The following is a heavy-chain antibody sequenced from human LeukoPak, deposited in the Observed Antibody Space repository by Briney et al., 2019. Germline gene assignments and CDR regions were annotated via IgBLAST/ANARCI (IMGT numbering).Heavy chain of an antibody. CDR2: IHYSGTT. V-gene: IGHV4-59*06. Sequence: SETLSLTCTVSGGSINTYYWSWIRQHPGKGLEWIGYIHYSGTTYYNPSLKSRVTISVDTSKNQFSLKLSSVTAADTAVYYCARTIGELRLGELSTWGVFDYWGQGTLVTVSS. CDR3: ARTIGELRLGELSTWGVFDY. CDR1: GGSINTYY. D-gene: IGHD3-16*02. J-gene: IGHJ4*02.